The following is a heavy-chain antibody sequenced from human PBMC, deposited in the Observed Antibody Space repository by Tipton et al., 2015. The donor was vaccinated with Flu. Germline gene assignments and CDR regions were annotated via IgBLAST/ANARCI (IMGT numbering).Heavy chain of an antibody. CDR3: ARSSSAYDYVWGGSYYFDF. CDR2: LYDSGIT. D-gene: IGHD3-16*01. V-gene: IGHV4-39*07. CDR1: CGSIGSSTYY. Sequence: TLSLTCTVFCGSIGSSTYYWGWIRQPPGKGLEWIGSLYDSGITYYNPSLKSRVTISLDTSKNQFSLKLISVTAADTAVYYCARSSSAYDYVWGGSYYFDFWGQGTLVTVSS. J-gene: IGHJ4*02.